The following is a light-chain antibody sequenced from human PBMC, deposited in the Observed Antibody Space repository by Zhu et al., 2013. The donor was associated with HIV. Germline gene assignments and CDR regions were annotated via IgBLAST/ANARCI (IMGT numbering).Light chain of an antibody. CDR3: QSYDSSLNVWM. J-gene: IGLJ3*02. V-gene: IGLV1-40*01. CDR1: RSNIGAGYD. CDR2: ASI. Sequence: QSVLTQPPSVSGAPGQRVTISCTGTRSNIGAGYDVHWYQQFPGTAPKLLIYASINRPSGVPDRFAGSKSGTSASLAITGLQAEDEADYYCQSYDSSLNVWMFGGGTKLTVL.